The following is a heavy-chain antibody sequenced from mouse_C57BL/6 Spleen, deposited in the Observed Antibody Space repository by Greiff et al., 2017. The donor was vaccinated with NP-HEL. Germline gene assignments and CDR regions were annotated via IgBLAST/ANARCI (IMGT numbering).Heavy chain of an antibody. CDR1: GYAFSSSW. V-gene: IGHV1-82*01. CDR2: IYPGDGDT. D-gene: IGHD1-1*01. J-gene: IGHJ3*01. Sequence: VQLQQSGPELVKPGASVKISCKASGYAFSSSWMNWVKQRPGKGLEWIGRIYPGDGDTNYNGKFKGKATLTADKSSSTAYMQLSSLTSEDSAVYFCARPYYYGSSSFAYWGQGTLVTVSA. CDR3: ARPYYYGSSSFAY.